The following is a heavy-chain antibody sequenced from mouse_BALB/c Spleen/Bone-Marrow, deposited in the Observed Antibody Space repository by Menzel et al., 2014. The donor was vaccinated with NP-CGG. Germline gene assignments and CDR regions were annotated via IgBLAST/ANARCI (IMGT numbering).Heavy chain of an antibody. J-gene: IGHJ4*01. D-gene: IGHD2-1*01. Sequence: EVKLEESGAELVKPGASVKLSRTASGFNIKDTYMHWVKQRPEQGLEWIGRIDTANGNTKYDPKFQGKATITADTSSNTAYLQLSSLTSEDTAVYYCARYGNGLMDYWGQGTSVTVSS. V-gene: IGHV14-3*02. CDR3: ARYGNGLMDY. CDR1: GFNIKDTY. CDR2: IDTANGNT.